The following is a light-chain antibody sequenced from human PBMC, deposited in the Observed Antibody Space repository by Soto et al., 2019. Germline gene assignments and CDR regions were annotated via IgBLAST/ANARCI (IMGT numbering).Light chain of an antibody. J-gene: IGKJ1*01. CDR2: EAS. CDR1: QPISRW. Sequence: DIQMTQSPSTLSASVGDRVTITCRASQPISRWLAWYQQKPGKAPKLLIYEASSLQSGVPSRFSGSGSGTEFTLSISSLQPDDFATYYCQHYNVYPRTFGQGTKVDIK. V-gene: IGKV1-5*03. CDR3: QHYNVYPRT.